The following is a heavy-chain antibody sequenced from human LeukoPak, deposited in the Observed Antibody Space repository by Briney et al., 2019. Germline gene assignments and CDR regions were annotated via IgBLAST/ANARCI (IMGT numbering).Heavy chain of an antibody. CDR3: AKDRGGDSYDAFDI. V-gene: IGHV3-23*01. CDR2: ISGSGGTK. Sequence: GGSLRLSCAASGFTFSSYAMSWVRQAPGKGLEWVSGISGSGGTKYYADSVKGRFTISRDNSKNILYLQMNSLRAEDTAVYYCAKDRGGDSYDAFDIWGQGTLVTVSS. D-gene: IGHD2-21*01. J-gene: IGHJ3*02. CDR1: GFTFSSYA.